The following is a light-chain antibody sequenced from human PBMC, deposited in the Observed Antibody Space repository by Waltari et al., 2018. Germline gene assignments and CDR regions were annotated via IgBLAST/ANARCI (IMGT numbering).Light chain of an antibody. CDR2: GAS. CDR3: QQYGTSRT. J-gene: IGKJ1*01. V-gene: IGKV3-20*01. Sequence: EIVLTQSPGTLSLSPGERATLSCRASQSVGSSYLAWYQQKPGQAPRLLIYGASSRATDIPARFSGSGSGTDLTLTISRLEPEDFAVYYCQQYGTSRTFGQGTKVEIK. CDR1: QSVGSSY.